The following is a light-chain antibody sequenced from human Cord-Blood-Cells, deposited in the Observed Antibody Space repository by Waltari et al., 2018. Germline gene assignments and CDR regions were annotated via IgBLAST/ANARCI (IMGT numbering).Light chain of an antibody. J-gene: IGKJ1*01. CDR1: QSISSY. Sequence: DIQMTQSPSSLAASAGDRVTITCRASQSISSYLNWYQQKPGKAPKLLIYAASSLQSGVPSRFSGSGSGTDFTLTISSLQPEDFATYYCQQRYSTRWTFGQGTKVEIK. V-gene: IGKV1-39*01. CDR2: AAS. CDR3: QQRYSTRWT.